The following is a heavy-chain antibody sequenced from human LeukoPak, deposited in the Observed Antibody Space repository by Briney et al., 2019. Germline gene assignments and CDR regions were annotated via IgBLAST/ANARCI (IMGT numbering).Heavy chain of an antibody. CDR1: GFTFSSYA. Sequence: GGSLRLSCAASGFTFSSYAMSWVRQAPGQGLEWVSAISGSDGSTYYADPVKGRFIISRENSKNTLYLQMNSLRAEDTAVYYCAKEAAPTYYDILTGYYPLDYWGQGTLVTVSS. CDR2: ISGSDGST. CDR3: AKEAAPTYYDILTGYYPLDY. V-gene: IGHV3-23*01. D-gene: IGHD3-9*01. J-gene: IGHJ4*02.